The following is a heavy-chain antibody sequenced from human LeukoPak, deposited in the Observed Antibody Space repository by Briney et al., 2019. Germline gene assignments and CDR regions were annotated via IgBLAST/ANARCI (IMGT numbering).Heavy chain of an antibody. Sequence: SETLSLTCTVSGGSISSYYWSWIRQPPGKGLEWIGYIYYSGSTNYNPSLKSRVTISVDTSKNQFSLKLSSVTAADTAVYYCARDRDSSGWYDYWGQGALVTVSS. V-gene: IGHV4-59*01. CDR1: GGSISSYY. J-gene: IGHJ4*02. CDR2: IYYSGST. D-gene: IGHD6-19*01. CDR3: ARDRDSSGWYDY.